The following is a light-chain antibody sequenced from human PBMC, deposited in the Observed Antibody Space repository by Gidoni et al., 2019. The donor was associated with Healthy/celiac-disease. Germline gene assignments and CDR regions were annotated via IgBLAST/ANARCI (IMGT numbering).Light chain of an antibody. CDR3: MQAIQTPRT. J-gene: IGKJ1*01. Sequence: DIVIPQSPLSLPVTPGEPSSISCRSSQSLLNSNGDNYLDWYLQKPGQSPQLLIDLGSNRASGVPDRFSGSGSGTEFTLKISRVEAEDVGVYYCMQAIQTPRTFGQGTKVEIK. V-gene: IGKV2-28*01. CDR1: QSLLNSNGDNY. CDR2: LGS.